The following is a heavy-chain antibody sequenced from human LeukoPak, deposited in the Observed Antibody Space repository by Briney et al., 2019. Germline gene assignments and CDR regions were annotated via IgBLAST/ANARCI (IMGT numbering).Heavy chain of an antibody. Sequence: GGSLRLSCAASGFTFTSYGMHWVRQAPGKGLEWVAFIRYDGRNKYYVDSVKGRFTISRDNSKNTLYLQMNSLRAEDTAVYYCAKWADMTTNWFDPWGQETLVTVSS. CDR3: AKWADMTTNWFDP. CDR1: GFTFTSYG. J-gene: IGHJ5*02. V-gene: IGHV3-30*02. D-gene: IGHD4-11*01. CDR2: IRYDGRNK.